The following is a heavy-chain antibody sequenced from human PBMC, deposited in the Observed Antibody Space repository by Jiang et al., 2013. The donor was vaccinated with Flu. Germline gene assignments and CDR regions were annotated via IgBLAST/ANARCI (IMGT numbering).Heavy chain of an antibody. CDR3: ARKTDSGIAPNDY. J-gene: IGHJ4*02. CDR2: IYYSGNT. D-gene: IGHD1-26*01. CDR1: GGSISSSNW. V-gene: IGHV4-4*02. Sequence: GPGLVKPSGTLSLTCTVSGGSISSSNWWSWVRQPPGKGLEWIGEIYYSGNTNYNPSLKSRVTISVDMSKNQFSLKLSSVTAADTAVYYCARKTDSGIAPNDYWGQGTLVTVSS.